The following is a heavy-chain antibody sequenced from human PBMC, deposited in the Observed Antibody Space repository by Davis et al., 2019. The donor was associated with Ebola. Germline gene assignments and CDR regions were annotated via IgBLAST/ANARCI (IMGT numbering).Heavy chain of an antibody. CDR2: IWYDGSNK. V-gene: IGHV3-30*19. CDR1: GFTFSSYG. CDR3: ARVNDYYYGMDV. Sequence: PGGSLRLSCAASGFTFSSYGMHWVRQAPGKGLEWVAVIWYDGSNKYYADSVKGRFTISRDNSKNTLYLQMNSLRAEDTAVYYRARVNDYYYGMDVWGQGTTVTVSS. J-gene: IGHJ6*02.